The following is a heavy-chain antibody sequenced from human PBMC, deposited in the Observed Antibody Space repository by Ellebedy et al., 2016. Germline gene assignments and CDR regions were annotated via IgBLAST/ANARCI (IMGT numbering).Heavy chain of an antibody. CDR3: SRGSPVGLHALYI. V-gene: IGHV4-59*01. J-gene: IGHJ3*02. CDR1: GASISSYY. Sequence: SETLSLTCAVSGASISSYYWNWIRQPPGKGLEWIGYIHYSGTTKYNPSLKSRVTMSVDTSKNLFSLNLSSVTAADTAVYFCSRGSPVGLHALYIWGQGTMVTVSS. CDR2: IHYSGTT.